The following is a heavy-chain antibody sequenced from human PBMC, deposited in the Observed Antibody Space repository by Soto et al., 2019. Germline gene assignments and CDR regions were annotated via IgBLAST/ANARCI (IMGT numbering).Heavy chain of an antibody. CDR1: GFTFSSYA. V-gene: IGHV3-30-3*01. CDR2: ISYDGSNK. CDR3: ARDYGDYGYYYHGMDV. D-gene: IGHD4-17*01. Sequence: QVQLVESGGGVVQPGRSLRLSCAASGFTFSSYAMHWVRQAPGKGLEWVAVISYDGSNKYYADSVKGRFTISRDNSKNTLYLQMNSLRAEDTAVYYCARDYGDYGYYYHGMDVWGQGTTVTVSS. J-gene: IGHJ6*02.